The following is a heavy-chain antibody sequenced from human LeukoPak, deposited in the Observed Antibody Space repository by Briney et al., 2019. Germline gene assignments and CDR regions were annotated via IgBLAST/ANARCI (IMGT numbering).Heavy chain of an antibody. CDR2: IIPIFATA. CDR1: GGTFSSYA. V-gene: IGHV1-69*13. J-gene: IGHJ4*02. D-gene: IGHD3-22*01. CDR3: ARGPITTRSHFDY. Sequence: SVTVSCKASGGTFSSYAISWVRQAPGQGLEWMGGIIPIFATANYAQKFQGRVTITADESTSTAYMELSSLRSEDTAVYYCARGPITTRSHFDYWGQGTLVTVSS.